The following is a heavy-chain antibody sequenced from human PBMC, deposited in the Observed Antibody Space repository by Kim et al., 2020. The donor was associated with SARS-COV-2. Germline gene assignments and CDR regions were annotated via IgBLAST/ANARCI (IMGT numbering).Heavy chain of an antibody. J-gene: IGHJ4*02. CDR2: ISRSGSTI. Sequence: GGSLRLSCAASPFTFSRYSMNWVRQAPGKGLEWVSYISRSGSTIYYADSVKGRFTISRDNAKNSLYLQMNGLRDEDTALYYCARDLGLELGLDSWGQGTLVTVSS. V-gene: IGHV3-48*02. CDR1: PFTFSRYS. CDR3: ARDLGLELGLDS. D-gene: IGHD1-7*01.